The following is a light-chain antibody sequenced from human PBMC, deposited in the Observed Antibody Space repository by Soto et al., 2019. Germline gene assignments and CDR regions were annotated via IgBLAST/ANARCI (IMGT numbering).Light chain of an antibody. CDR1: QSVSNY. CDR2: DAS. CDR3: QQHSNWPRT. J-gene: IGKJ1*01. V-gene: IGKV3-11*01. Sequence: EIVLTQSPATLSSSPGERATLSCRASQSVSNYLAWFQQKPGQAPRLLIYDASKRATGVPARFSGSGSGPDCTRTISSLEPEDFAVYYCQQHSNWPRTFGQGTKVEIK.